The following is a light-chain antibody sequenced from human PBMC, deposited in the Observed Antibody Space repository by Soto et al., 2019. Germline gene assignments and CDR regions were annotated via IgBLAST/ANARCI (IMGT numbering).Light chain of an antibody. J-gene: IGKJ1*01. CDR2: FAS. V-gene: IGKV3-15*01. Sequence: DIVLTQSPVTLSLSPGERATLSCRASQSVSSSYLAWYQQKPGQAPRLLIFFASTRVTGIPTRFSGSGSGTEFTLTISSLQSEDFGVYYCQQYYTWPRGTFGQGTKVDIK. CDR3: QQYYTWPRGT. CDR1: QSVSSSY.